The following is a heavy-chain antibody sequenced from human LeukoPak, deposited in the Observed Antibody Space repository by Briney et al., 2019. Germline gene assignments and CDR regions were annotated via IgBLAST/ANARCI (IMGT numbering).Heavy chain of an antibody. J-gene: IGHJ4*02. Sequence: SETLSLTCTVSGASISNYHWSWIRQPAGKGLEWIGRIYSSGNTNYNPSLGSRVTISEDTSKNQFFLELNSVTAADTAMYYCARGPRVVAGPHYFDSWGQGTLVTVSS. D-gene: IGHD6-19*01. CDR1: GASISNYH. CDR3: ARGPRVVAGPHYFDS. V-gene: IGHV4-4*07. CDR2: IYSSGNT.